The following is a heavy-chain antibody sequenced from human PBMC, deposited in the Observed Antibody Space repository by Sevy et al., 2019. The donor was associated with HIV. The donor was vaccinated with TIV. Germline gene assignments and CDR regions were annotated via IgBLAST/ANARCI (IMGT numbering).Heavy chain of an antibody. J-gene: IGHJ4*02. CDR1: GYTFTGYY. CDR2: INPNSGGT. V-gene: IGHV1-2*06. CDR3: ASEDSGPTPPGY. Sequence: ASVKVSSKASGYTFTGYYMHWVRQAPGQGLEWMGRINPNSGGTNYAQKFQGRVTMTRDTSISTAYMELSRLRSDDTAVYYCASEDSGPTPPGYWGQGTLVTVSS. D-gene: IGHD1-26*01.